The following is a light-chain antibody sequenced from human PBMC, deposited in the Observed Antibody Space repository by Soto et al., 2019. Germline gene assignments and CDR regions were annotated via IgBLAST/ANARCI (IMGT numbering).Light chain of an antibody. V-gene: IGKV3-20*01. CDR2: GAS. CDR3: QQYGSSLSIT. CDR1: QSVRSTY. Sequence: EIVLTQSPGTLSLSPGERATLSCRASQSVRSTYLAWYQQKPGQALRLLIHGASSRATGIPDRFSGSGSGTDFTLTISRLEPEDFAVYYCQQYGSSLSITFGQGTRWRLN. J-gene: IGKJ5*01.